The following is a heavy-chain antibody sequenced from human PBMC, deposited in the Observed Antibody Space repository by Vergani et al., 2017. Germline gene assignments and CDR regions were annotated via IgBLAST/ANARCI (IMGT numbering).Heavy chain of an antibody. V-gene: IGHV3-23*01. J-gene: IGHJ6*02. Sequence: EVQLLESGGDLVQPGGSLRLSCAASGFTFNHYAMNWVRQAPGKGLEWVSGISGSGGSTDYAGSVKGRFTISRDSAKKTLYLQMNSLSAGDTAVYYCAKANPRNSGYDYLCSYHAMDVWGQGTTVTVSS. CDR1: GFTFNHYA. CDR3: AKANPRNSGYDYLCSYHAMDV. CDR2: ISGSGGST. D-gene: IGHD5-12*01.